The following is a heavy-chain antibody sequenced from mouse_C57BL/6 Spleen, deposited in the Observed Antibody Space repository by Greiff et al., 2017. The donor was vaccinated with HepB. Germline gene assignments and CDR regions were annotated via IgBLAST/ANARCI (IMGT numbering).Heavy chain of an antibody. Sequence: QVQLQQSGAELARPGASVKMSCKASGYTFTSYTMHWVKQRPGQGLEWIGYINPSSGYTKYNQKFKDKATLTADKSSSTAYMQLSSLTSEDSAVYYCARSGFITTGVATDYWGQGTTLTVSS. D-gene: IGHD1-1*01. V-gene: IGHV1-4*01. CDR1: GYTFTSYT. CDR2: INPSSGYT. CDR3: ARSGFITTGVATDY. J-gene: IGHJ2*01.